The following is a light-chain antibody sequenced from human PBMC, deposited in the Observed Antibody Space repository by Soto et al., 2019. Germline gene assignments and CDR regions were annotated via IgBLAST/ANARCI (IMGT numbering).Light chain of an antibody. J-gene: IGKJ3*01. CDR2: DAS. CDR1: QSVRSQ. CDR3: QQRSNWPLVT. Sequence: EIVLTQSPATLSLSPGERATLSCRASQSVRSQLGWYQQKPGQAPRLLIYDASNRATGIPARFSGSGSGTDFTLTISSLEPEDFAVYYCQQRSNWPLVTFGPGTKVDIK. V-gene: IGKV3-11*01.